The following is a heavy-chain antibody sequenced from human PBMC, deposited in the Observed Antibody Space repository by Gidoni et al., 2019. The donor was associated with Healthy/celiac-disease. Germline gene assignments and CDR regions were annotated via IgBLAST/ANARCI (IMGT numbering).Heavy chain of an antibody. Sequence: QLVQSGPAVKKPGASVKLACQASGYTFTGYYMHWVRQAPGQGLEWMGWINPNSGGTNYAQKFQGRVTMTRDTSIRTAYMELSRLRSDDTAVYYCAREGVDKPARYFDYWGQGTLVTVSS. CDR1: GYTFTGYY. V-gene: IGHV1-2*02. CDR2: INPNSGGT. D-gene: IGHD3-9*01. CDR3: AREGVDKPARYFDY. J-gene: IGHJ4*02.